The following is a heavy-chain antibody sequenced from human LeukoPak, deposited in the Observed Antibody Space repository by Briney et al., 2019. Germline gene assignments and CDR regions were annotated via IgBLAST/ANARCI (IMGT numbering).Heavy chain of an antibody. V-gene: IGHV5-51*01. CDR1: GYSFTTYW. CDR3: ARTMGTSTSSTLDY. J-gene: IGHJ4*02. D-gene: IGHD2-2*01. CDR2: IYPGDSDT. Sequence: GESLKISCKGSGYSFTTYWIAWVRQMPGKGLEWMGIIYPGDSDTRYSPSFQGQVTISADKSITTAYLQWSSLKASDTAIYYCARTMGTSTSSTLDYWGQGTQVTVSS.